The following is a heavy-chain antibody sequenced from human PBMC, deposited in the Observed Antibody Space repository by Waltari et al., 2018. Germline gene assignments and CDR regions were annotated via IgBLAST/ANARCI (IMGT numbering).Heavy chain of an antibody. CDR2: IIPSLVRA. V-gene: IGHV1-69*08. CDR3: ARDMRGAYLFPAPFDF. Sequence: QVQLVQSGAEVKKPGSSVKVSCKASGGTFSSYTISWVRQAPGQGLEWMGRIIPSLVRANYAQKFQVRVTITADESTTTAYIEVSSRRSEDTAMYYCARDMRGAYLFPAPFDFWGQGTLVIVSS. J-gene: IGHJ4*02. D-gene: IGHD3-16*01. CDR1: GGTFSSYT.